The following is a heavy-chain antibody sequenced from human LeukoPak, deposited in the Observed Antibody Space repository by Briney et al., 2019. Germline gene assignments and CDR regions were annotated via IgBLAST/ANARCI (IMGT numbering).Heavy chain of an antibody. CDR2: ISRSSSYI. V-gene: IGHV3-21*01. Sequence: PGGSLRLSCAASGFTFSSYSMNWVRQAPGKGLEWVSSISRSSSYIYYADSVKGRFTISRDNAKNSLYLQMNSLRAEDTAVYYCARDIVVVVAATHYYGMDVWGQGTTVTVSS. CDR1: GFTFSSYS. J-gene: IGHJ6*02. D-gene: IGHD2-15*01. CDR3: ARDIVVVVAATHYYGMDV.